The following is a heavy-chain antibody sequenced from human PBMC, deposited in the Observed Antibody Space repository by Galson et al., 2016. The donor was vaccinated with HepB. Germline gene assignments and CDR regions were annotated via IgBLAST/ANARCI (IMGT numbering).Heavy chain of an antibody. CDR3: VQGSTAPAV. D-gene: IGHD2-2*01. J-gene: IGHJ6*02. V-gene: IGHV3-23*01. CDR2: ISRSGDST. CDR1: GFTLSGSW. Sequence: SLRLSCAASGFTLSGSWMDWVRQAPGKGLEVVSSISRSGDSTDYADSVKGRFTISRDNSKNTLSLQMNSLTADDTAIYYCVQGSTAPAVWGQGTTVTVSS.